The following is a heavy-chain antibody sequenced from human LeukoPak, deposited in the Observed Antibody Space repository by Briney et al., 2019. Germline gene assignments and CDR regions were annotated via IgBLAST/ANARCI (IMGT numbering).Heavy chain of an antibody. CDR2: VIPILGTA. D-gene: IGHD4-17*01. CDR1: GGTFSSYA. V-gene: IGHV1-69*13. Sequence: SVKVSCKASGGTFSSYAISWVRQAPGQGLEWMGGVIPILGTANYAQKFQGRVTITADESTSTAYMELSSLRSEDTAVYYCAREPRGDYGVTGNVWGQGTTVTVSS. CDR3: AREPRGDYGVTGNV. J-gene: IGHJ6*02.